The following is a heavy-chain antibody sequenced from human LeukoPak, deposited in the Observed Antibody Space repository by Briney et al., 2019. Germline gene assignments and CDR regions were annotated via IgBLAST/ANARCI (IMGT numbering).Heavy chain of an antibody. CDR1: GYTFTSYY. D-gene: IGHD2-21*02. CDR3: ARAKITRSSLVVVTAPYWYFDL. V-gene: IGHV1-46*01. CDR2: MNPTGGST. J-gene: IGHJ2*01. Sequence: GASVKVSCKASGYTFTSYYMHWVRQAPGQGLEWMGLMNPTGGSTGYAQKLQGRVTMTTDTSTSTAYMELRSLRSDDTAVYYCARAKITRSSLVVVTAPYWYFDLWGRGTLVTVSS.